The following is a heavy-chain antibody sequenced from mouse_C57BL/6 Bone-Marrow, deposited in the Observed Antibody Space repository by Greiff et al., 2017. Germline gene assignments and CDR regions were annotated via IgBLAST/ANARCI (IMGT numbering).Heavy chain of an antibody. D-gene: IGHD1-1*01. CDR3: ARMTTVVATFDY. V-gene: IGHV1-69*01. Sequence: QVQLKQPGAELVMPGASVKLSCKASGYTFTSYWMHWVKQRPGQGLEWIGEIDPSVSYTNYNQKFKGKSTLTVDKSSSTAYMQLSSLTSEDSAVYYCARMTTVVATFDYWGQGTTLTVSS. CDR2: IDPSVSYT. J-gene: IGHJ2*01. CDR1: GYTFTSYW.